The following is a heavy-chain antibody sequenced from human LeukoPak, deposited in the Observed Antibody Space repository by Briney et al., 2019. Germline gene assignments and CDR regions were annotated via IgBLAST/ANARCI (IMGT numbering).Heavy chain of an antibody. CDR3: ATDRIAAAGTDY. J-gene: IGHJ4*02. V-gene: IGHV1-24*01. CDR2: FDPEDGET. D-gene: IGHD6-13*01. CDR1: GYTLTELP. Sequence: ASVKVSCKVSGYTLTELPMHWVRQAPGKGLEWMGGFDPEDGETIYAQKFQGRVTMTEDTSTDTAYMELSSLRSEDTAVYYCATDRIAAAGTDYWGQGTLVTVSS.